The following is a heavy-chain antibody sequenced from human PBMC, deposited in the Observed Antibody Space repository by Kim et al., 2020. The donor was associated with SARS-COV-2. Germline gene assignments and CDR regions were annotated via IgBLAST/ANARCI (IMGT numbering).Heavy chain of an antibody. J-gene: IGHJ6*02. CDR3: AKDVEWFGDGIQSYYYYGMDV. V-gene: IGHV3-23*01. Sequence: GGSLRLSCAASGFTFSSYAMSWVRQAPGKGLEWVSSISGSGDNTYYADSVKGRFTISRDNSQNTLYLQMNSLKAEDTAVYYCAKDVEWFGDGIQSYYYYGMDVWGQGTTVTVSS. CDR2: ISGSGDNT. CDR1: GFTFSSYA. D-gene: IGHD3-10*01.